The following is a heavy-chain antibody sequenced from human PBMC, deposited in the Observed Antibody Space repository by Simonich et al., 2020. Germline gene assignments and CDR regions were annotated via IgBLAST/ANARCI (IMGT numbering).Heavy chain of an antibody. CDR2: IYYSGST. V-gene: IGHV4-39*01. Sequence: QLQLQESGPGLVKPSETLSLTCTVSGGSIGSSSYYWGWIRQPPGKGLEWIGSIYYSGSTNYNPSRKSGVTRSVDTSKNQFSLKLSSVTAADTAVYYCARHAGFAFDIWGQGTMVTVSS. J-gene: IGHJ3*02. CDR1: GGSIGSSSYY. D-gene: IGHD6-13*01. CDR3: ARHAGFAFDI.